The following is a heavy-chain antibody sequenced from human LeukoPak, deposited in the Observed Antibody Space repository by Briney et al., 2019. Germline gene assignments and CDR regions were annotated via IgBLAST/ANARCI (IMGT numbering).Heavy chain of an antibody. CDR1: GGSISSSPYY. Sequence: TSSETLSLTCTVSGGSISSSPYYWGWIRQPPGKGLEWIGTIYYSGSTYYNPSLKSRVTISVDTSKNQFSLKLTSVTAADTAVYYCAREHAYYNDAFDIWGQGTMVTVSS. D-gene: IGHD3-10*01. V-gene: IGHV4-39*02. CDR3: AREHAYYNDAFDI. J-gene: IGHJ3*02. CDR2: IYYSGST.